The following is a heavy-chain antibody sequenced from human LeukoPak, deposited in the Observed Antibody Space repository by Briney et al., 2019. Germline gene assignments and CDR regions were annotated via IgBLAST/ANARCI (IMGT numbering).Heavy chain of an antibody. J-gene: IGHJ6*03. CDR2: IYYSGST. CDR3: ARSVSRYYMDV. CDR1: GGSISSGSYY. Sequence: PSETLSLTCTVSGGSISSGSYYWGWIRQPPGKGLEWIGSIYYSGSTYYNPSLKSRVTISVDTSKNQFSLKLSSVTAADTAVYYCARSVSRYYMDVWGKGTTVTVSS. V-gene: IGHV4-39*07. D-gene: IGHD5/OR15-5a*01.